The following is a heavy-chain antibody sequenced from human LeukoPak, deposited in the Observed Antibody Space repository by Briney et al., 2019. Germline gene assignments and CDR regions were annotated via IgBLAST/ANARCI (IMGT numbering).Heavy chain of an antibody. J-gene: IGHJ5*02. CDR3: AKDPGFHYYDSSGYGWFDP. CDR2: MRGSGDST. Sequence: GGSLRLSCAASGFTFRSFAMSWVRQAPGKGLEWVSTMRGSGDSTYYADSVKGRFTISRDNSKNTLYLEMNSLRAEDTAVHYCAKDPGFHYYDSSGYGWFDPWGQGTLVTVSS. D-gene: IGHD3-22*01. CDR1: GFTFRSFA. V-gene: IGHV3-23*01.